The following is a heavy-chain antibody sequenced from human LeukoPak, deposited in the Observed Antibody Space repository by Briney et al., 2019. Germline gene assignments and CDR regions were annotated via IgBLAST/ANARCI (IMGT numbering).Heavy chain of an antibody. V-gene: IGHV4-59*01. CDR1: GGSISSYY. D-gene: IGHD3-9*01. J-gene: IGHJ5*02. Sequence: SETLSLTCTVSGGSISSYYWSWIRQPPGKGLERIGYIYYSGSTNYNPSLKSRVTISVDTSKNQFSLKLSSVTAADTAVYYCARATYDILTGYYWFDPWGQGTLVTVSS. CDR2: IYYSGST. CDR3: ARATYDILTGYYWFDP.